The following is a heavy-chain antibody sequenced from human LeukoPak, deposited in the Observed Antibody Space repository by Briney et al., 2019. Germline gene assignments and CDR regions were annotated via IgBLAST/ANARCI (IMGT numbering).Heavy chain of an antibody. V-gene: IGHV4-34*01. J-gene: IGHJ4*02. CDR1: GGAFSGYY. CDR2: INHSGST. CDR3: ARAPEYGLYYFDY. Sequence: SETLSLTCAVYGGAFSGYYWSWIRQPPGKGLEWIGEINHSGSTNYNPSLKSRVTISVDTSKNQFSLKLSSVTAADTAVYYCARAPEYGLYYFDYWGQGTLVTVSS. D-gene: IGHD1-14*01.